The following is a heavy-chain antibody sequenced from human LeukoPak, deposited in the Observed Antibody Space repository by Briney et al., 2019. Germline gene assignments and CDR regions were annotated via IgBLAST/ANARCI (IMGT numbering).Heavy chain of an antibody. CDR1: GFTFSSYA. J-gene: IGHJ4*02. CDR2: ISGSGGST. CDR3: AKTPPITMIVVVIPNYYFDY. D-gene: IGHD3-22*01. V-gene: IGHV3-23*01. Sequence: GGSLRLSCAASGFTFSSYAMSWVRQAPGKGLEWVSAISGSGGSTYYADSVKGRFTISRDNSKNTLYLQMNSLRAEDTAVYYCAKTPPITMIVVVIPNYYFDYWGQGTLVTVSS.